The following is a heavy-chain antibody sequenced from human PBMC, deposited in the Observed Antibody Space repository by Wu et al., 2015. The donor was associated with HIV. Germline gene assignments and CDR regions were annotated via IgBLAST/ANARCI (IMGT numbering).Heavy chain of an antibody. V-gene: IGHV1-46*03. CDR3: ARERGHSMAILYYFDY. J-gene: IGHJ4*02. CDR2: INPSGGST. CDR1: GGTFSSYA. Sequence: QVQLVQSGAEVKKPGSSVKVSCKASGGTFSSYAISWVRQAPGQGLEWMGIINPSGGSTSYAQKFQGRVTMTRDTSTSTVYMELSSLRSEDTAVYYCARERGHSMAILYYFDYWGQGTLGHRL. D-gene: IGHD2/OR15-2a*01.